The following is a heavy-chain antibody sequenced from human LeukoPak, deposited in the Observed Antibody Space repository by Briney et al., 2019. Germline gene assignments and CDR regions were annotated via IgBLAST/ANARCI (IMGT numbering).Heavy chain of an antibody. J-gene: IGHJ4*02. CDR3: ASDYYDSSGYSCDY. D-gene: IGHD3-22*01. Sequence: ASVKVSCKASGYTFTSYDINWVRQVAGHGLEWMGWMNPNSGNTGYAQKFQGRVAMTTDTSTSTAYMELRSLRSDDTAVYYCASDYYDSSGYSCDYWGQGTLVTVSS. CDR1: GYTFTSYD. V-gene: IGHV1-8*01. CDR2: MNPNSGNT.